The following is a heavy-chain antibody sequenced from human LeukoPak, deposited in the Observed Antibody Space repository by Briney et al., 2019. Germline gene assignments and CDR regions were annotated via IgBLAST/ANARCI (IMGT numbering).Heavy chain of an antibody. CDR2: IYYSGST. CDR3: AGEMATAVDYYYYGMDV. CDR1: GGSISSYY. D-gene: IGHD5-24*01. J-gene: IGHJ6*02. V-gene: IGHV4-59*12. Sequence: PSETLSLTCTVSGGSISSYYWSWIRQPPGKGLEWIGYIYYSGSTNYNPSLKSRVTISVDTSKNQFSLKLSSVTAADTAVYYCAGEMATAVDYYYYGMDVWGQGTTVTVSS.